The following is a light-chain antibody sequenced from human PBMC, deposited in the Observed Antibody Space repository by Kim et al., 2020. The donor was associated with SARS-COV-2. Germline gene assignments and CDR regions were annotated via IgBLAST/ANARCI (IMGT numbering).Light chain of an antibody. CDR1: SGSIATNY. CDR2: EDN. V-gene: IGLV6-57*03. J-gene: IGLJ2*01. Sequence: TVNISCTPNSGSIATNYVQWYQQRPDSAPTIVIYEDNRRPSGVPDRFSGAIDRSTNSASLSISGLETEDEADYYCQSYDSNNHVVFGGGTKVTVL. CDR3: QSYDSNNHVV.